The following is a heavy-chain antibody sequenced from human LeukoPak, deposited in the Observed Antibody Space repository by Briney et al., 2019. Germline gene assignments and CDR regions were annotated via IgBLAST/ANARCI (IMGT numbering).Heavy chain of an antibody. D-gene: IGHD4-17*01. J-gene: IGHJ4*02. CDR3: ARGDYGDYVTSLYYFDY. CDR2: ISYDGNNK. Sequence: GGSLRLSCAASGFPFTSYAMHWVRQAPGKGLEWVAVISYDGNNKYYADSVKGRFTISRDNSKNTLYLQMNSLRAEDTAVFYCARGDYGDYVTSLYYFDYWGQGTLVTVSS. CDR1: GFPFTSYA. V-gene: IGHV3-30-3*01.